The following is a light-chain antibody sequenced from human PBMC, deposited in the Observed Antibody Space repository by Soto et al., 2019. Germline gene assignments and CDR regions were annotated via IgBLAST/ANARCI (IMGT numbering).Light chain of an antibody. CDR1: QSVSTY. V-gene: IGKV3-11*01. Sequence: DNVLTQSPDTLSLSPGERATLSCRASQSVSTYLAWYQQKPGQAPRLLIYDASRRATGIPARFSGTGSGTDFTLTISSLEPEDFAVYYCQQRSNWPAFGGGTKVDIK. J-gene: IGKJ4*01. CDR2: DAS. CDR3: QQRSNWPA.